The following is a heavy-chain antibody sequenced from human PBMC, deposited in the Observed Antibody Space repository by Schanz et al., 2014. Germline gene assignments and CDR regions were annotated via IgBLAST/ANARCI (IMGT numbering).Heavy chain of an antibody. J-gene: IGHJ4*02. CDR1: GYTFNTYG. CDR3: ARDFSAYVGNYFDY. V-gene: IGHV1-18*01. CDR2: ISAYTNNT. D-gene: IGHD5-12*01. Sequence: QVQLVQSGAEVKKPGASVKVSCKASGYTFNTYGLNWVRQAPGQGLEWMGWISAYTNNTNYAQKVQGRVTMTTDTSTGTAYMELRSLRSDDTAVYYCARDFSAYVGNYFDYWGQGTLVTVSS.